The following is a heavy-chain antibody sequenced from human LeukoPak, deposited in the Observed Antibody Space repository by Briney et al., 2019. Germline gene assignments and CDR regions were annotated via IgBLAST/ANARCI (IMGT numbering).Heavy chain of an antibody. CDR3: ARGRHDITLIVVVMTSVSYYLDV. Sequence: SETLSLTCSVSGGSFSGYHWTWIRQSPGKGLEWIGDINPSGSTYYNPSLKSRLTISVDTSKNQFSLKLRSVTAADTAVYYSARGRHDITLIVVVMTSVSYYLDVWGNGTTVTVS. CDR1: GGSFSGYH. D-gene: IGHD3-22*01. J-gene: IGHJ6*03. V-gene: IGHV4-34*01. CDR2: INPSGST.